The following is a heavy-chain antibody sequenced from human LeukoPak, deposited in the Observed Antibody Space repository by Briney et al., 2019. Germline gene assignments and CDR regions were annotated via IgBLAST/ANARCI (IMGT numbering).Heavy chain of an antibody. J-gene: IGHJ4*02. Sequence: GGSLRLSCVASGFTFSTYVLHRVRQAPGKGLEYVSGISGKGESTYYADSVKGRFTISRDNSKNTLNLQMGSLRAEDMAVYYCARSGSGSGSPGGYFDYWGQGILVTVSS. CDR2: ISGKGEST. CDR1: GFTFSTYV. D-gene: IGHD1-26*01. V-gene: IGHV3-64*02. CDR3: ARSGSGSGSPGGYFDY.